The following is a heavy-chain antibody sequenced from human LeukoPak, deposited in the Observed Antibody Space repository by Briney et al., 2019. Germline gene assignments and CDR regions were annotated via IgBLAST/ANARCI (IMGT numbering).Heavy chain of an antibody. CDR1: GLTVTNNY. CDR3: TYGDYPLTY. V-gene: IGHV3-66*01. CDR2: IYSNGDT. Sequence: PGGGLRLSCAASGLTVTNNYWNWVRQPPGKGRKWMSLIYSNGDTRYADAVKGRFTYSRDNPKNTLYLQMNSLRDEDTAVYYCTYGDYPLTYWGQGTLVSVSS. D-gene: IGHD4-17*01. J-gene: IGHJ4*02.